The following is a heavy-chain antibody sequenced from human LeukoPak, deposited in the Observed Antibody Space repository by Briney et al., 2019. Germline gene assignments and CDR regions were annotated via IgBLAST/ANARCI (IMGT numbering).Heavy chain of an antibody. D-gene: IGHD1-14*01. CDR2: IYYSAST. CDR1: GGSISSYY. V-gene: IGHV4-59*08. J-gene: IGHJ6*02. CDR3: VSHKRKAAYGMDV. Sequence: SETLSLTCTVSGGSISSYYWSWIRQPPGKALEWIGYIYYSASTNYNPPLKSRVTISVDTSKNQFSLKLSSVTAADTAVYYCVSHKRKAAYGMDVWGQGTTVTVSS.